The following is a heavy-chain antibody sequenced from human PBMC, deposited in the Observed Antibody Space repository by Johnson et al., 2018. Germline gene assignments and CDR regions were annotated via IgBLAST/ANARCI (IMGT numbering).Heavy chain of an antibody. D-gene: IGHD3-16*01. J-gene: IGHJ1*01. V-gene: IGHV3-23*04. Sequence: VQLVESGGGVVQPGRSLRLSCAASGFTFSSYAMSWVRQAPGKGLEWVSAISGSGGNTYYADPVKGRFTIARDNSKNTQYLQKNSLRAEDTAVYSCATIYDSPEYFQHWGQGTLVTVSS. CDR2: ISGSGGNT. CDR3: ATIYDSPEYFQH. CDR1: GFTFSSYA.